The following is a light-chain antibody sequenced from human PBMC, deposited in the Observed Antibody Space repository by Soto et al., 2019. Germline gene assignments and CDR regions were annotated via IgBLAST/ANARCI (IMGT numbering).Light chain of an antibody. CDR3: QHRSNRLA. CDR2: GAS. Sequence: EIVMTQSPATLSVSPGERATLSCRASQSVSSNLAWYQQKPGQAPRLLIYGASTRATGIPARFSGSGSGTDFTLTITSLEPEDFAVYYCQHRSNRLASGGGTKVDIK. J-gene: IGKJ4*01. CDR1: QSVSSN. V-gene: IGKV3-15*01.